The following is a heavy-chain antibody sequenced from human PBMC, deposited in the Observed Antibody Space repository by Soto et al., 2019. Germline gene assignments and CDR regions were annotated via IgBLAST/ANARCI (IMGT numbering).Heavy chain of an antibody. Sequence: EVYLAQSGAEVKKPGESLKISCKGSGYNFNRYWIGWVRQMPGKGLEWMGVIYPGDSDTRYSPSLQGQVTISADKSSGAAYLQWSSLQASDTATYYCARSLVNVTYDAFDIWGQGTMVTVSS. CDR2: IYPGDSDT. CDR1: GYNFNRYW. V-gene: IGHV5-51*03. J-gene: IGHJ3*02. CDR3: ARSLVNVTYDAFDI. D-gene: IGHD6-13*01.